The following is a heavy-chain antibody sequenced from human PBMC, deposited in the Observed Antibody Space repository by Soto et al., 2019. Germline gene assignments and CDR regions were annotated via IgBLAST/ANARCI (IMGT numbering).Heavy chain of an antibody. Sequence: SETLSLTCTVSGGSISSSSYYWGWIRQPPGKGLEWIGSIYYSGSTYYNPSLKSRVTISVDTSKNQFSLKLSSVTAADTAVYYCARQGGYTGLTYYYDSSGYGAFDIWGQGTMVTVSS. CDR1: GGSISSSSYY. V-gene: IGHV4-39*01. CDR3: ARQGGYTGLTYYYDSSGYGAFDI. J-gene: IGHJ3*02. D-gene: IGHD3-22*01. CDR2: IYYSGST.